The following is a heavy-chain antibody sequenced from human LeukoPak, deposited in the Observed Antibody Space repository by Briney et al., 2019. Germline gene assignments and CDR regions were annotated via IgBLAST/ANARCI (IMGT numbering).Heavy chain of an antibody. V-gene: IGHV1-18*01. CDR1: GYTFTSYG. J-gene: IGHJ5*02. CDR3: ATRQERLRESWFDP. D-gene: IGHD1-26*01. Sequence: ASVKVSCKASGYTFTSYGISWVRQAPGQGLEWMGWISAYNGNTNYAQKLQGRVTMTTDTSTSTAYMELRSLRSDDTAVYYCATRQERLRESWFDPWGQGTLVTVSS. CDR2: ISAYNGNT.